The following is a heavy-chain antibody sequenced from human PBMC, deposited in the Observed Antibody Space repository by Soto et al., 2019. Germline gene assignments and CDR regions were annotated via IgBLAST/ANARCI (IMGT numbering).Heavy chain of an antibody. Sequence: GGSLRLSCAASGFALSDYYMSWIRQAPGEGLEWITYISKSGSTTYYVDSVKGRFTISRDNARNSLDLQMNSLRSDDTAVYYCARDVSGRYSTFDYWGQGILVTVSS. D-gene: IGHD1-26*01. J-gene: IGHJ4*02. CDR1: GFALSDYY. V-gene: IGHV3-11*01. CDR2: ISKSGSTT. CDR3: ARDVSGRYSTFDY.